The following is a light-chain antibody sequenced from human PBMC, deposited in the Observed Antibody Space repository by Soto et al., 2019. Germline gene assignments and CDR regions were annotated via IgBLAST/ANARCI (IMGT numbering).Light chain of an antibody. Sequence: QSVLTQPPSASGSPGQSVTISCTGTKSDIGVYDFVSWYQHHPGKAPRLIIYEVVQRPSGVPDRFSGSKSGNTASLTISGLQAEDEADYYCSSYTSSSLYVFGTGTKVTVL. CDR1: KSDIGVYDF. V-gene: IGLV2-8*01. CDR2: EVV. CDR3: SSYTSSSLYV. J-gene: IGLJ1*01.